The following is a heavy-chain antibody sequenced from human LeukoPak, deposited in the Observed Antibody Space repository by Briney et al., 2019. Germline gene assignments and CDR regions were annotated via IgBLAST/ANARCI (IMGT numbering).Heavy chain of an antibody. CDR1: GFTYSTCA. Sequence: GGSLRLSCTASGFTYSTCAMSWVRQSPGTGLEWVSTVTTSPTETYYADSVKGRFTVSRDNSKNTLYLHMDSLRAGDTAVYYCAKRPYNGGPFDYWGRGTLVTVS. J-gene: IGHJ4*02. D-gene: IGHD4-23*01. CDR2: VTTSPTET. V-gene: IGHV3-23*01. CDR3: AKRPYNGGPFDY.